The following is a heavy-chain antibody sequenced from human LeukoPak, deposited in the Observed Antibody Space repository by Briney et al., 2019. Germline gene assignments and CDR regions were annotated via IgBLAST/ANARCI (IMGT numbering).Heavy chain of an antibody. V-gene: IGHV3-23*01. J-gene: IGHJ4*02. Sequence: GGSLRLSCAASGFTLSSYSMNWVRQAPGKGLEWVSAIGGSGDFTYYAEYVKGRFTISRDNSKKTLYLQMNSLRAEDTAVYYCAKADRGWGVITKDWGQGTLVTVSS. D-gene: IGHD3-10*01. CDR3: AKADRGWGVITKD. CDR2: IGGSGDFT. CDR1: GFTLSSYS.